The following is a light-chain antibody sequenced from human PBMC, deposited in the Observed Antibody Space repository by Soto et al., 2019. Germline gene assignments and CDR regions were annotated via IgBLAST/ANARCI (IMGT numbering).Light chain of an antibody. J-gene: IGKJ4*01. CDR1: QSVTSN. CDR3: QKYNNWPPLT. CDR2: RAS. Sequence: EIVMTQSPATLSVSPVERATLSCRASQSVTSNLAWYQQKPGQAPRLLIYRASTRATGIPARFSGSGSGTEFTLTISSLQSEDFAVYYCQKYNNWPPLTFGGGTRVEIK. V-gene: IGKV3-15*01.